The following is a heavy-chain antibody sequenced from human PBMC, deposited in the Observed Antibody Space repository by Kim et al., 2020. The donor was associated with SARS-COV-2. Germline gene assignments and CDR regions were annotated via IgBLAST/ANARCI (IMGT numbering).Heavy chain of an antibody. CDR1: GGSISSYY. J-gene: IGHJ4*02. CDR2: IYYSGST. D-gene: IGHD3-10*01. V-gene: IGHV4-59*01. CDR3: ARKGKYYGSGSYLVPLYFDY. Sequence: SETLSLTCTVSGGSISSYYWSWIRQPPGKGLEWIGYIYYSGSTNYNPSLKSRVTISVDTSKNQFSLKLSSVTAADTAVYYCARKGKYYGSGSYLVPLYFDYWGQGTLVTVSA.